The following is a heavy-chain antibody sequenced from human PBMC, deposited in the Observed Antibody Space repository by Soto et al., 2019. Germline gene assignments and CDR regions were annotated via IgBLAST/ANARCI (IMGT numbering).Heavy chain of an antibody. Sequence: GGSLRLSCAASGFTFSSYGMHWVRQAPGKGLEWVAVISYNGGKKYYGDSVKGRFTISRDNSEKMMYLQMNRLRAEDTAVYYCAKDHVGYYNGMDVWGQGTTVTV. CDR1: GFTFSSYG. J-gene: IGHJ6*02. CDR3: AKDHVGYYNGMDV. CDR2: ISYNGGKK. V-gene: IGHV3-30*18. D-gene: IGHD3-10*01.